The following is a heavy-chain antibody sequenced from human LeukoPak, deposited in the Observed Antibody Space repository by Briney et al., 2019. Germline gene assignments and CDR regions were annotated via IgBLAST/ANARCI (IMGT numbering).Heavy chain of an antibody. V-gene: IGHV3-7*03. CDR2: IKQDGSEK. Sequence: GSLRLSCAGSGFTFSSYWMSWVRQAPGKGLEWVANIKQDGSEKYYVDSVKGRFTISSDNSKNTLYLQMNSLRAEDTAVYYCAKDSYYDYVWGSYRYTNQFDYWGQGTLVTVSS. CDR1: GFTFSSYW. D-gene: IGHD3-16*02. CDR3: AKDSYYDYVWGSYRYTNQFDY. J-gene: IGHJ4*02.